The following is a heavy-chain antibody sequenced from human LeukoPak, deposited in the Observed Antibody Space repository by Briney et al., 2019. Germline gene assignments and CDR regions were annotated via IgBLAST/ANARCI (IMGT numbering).Heavy chain of an antibody. J-gene: IGHJ4*02. CDR2: ISSSGNTR. D-gene: IGHD3-16*01. V-gene: IGHV3-11*04. Sequence: GGSLRLSCAASGFTFSDYYMSWIRQAPGKGLEWVAYISSSGNTRYYADSVKGRFTISSDNAKNSLYLQMNSLRAEDTAVYYCAWGGMAAFDSWGQGTLVTVSS. CDR1: GFTFSDYY. CDR3: AWGGMAAFDS.